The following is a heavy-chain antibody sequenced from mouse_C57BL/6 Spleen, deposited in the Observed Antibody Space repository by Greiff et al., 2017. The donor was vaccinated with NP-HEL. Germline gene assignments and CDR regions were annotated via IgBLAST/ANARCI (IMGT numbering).Heavy chain of an antibody. CDR2: IWSGGST. CDR1: GFSLTSYG. Sequence: VKLMESGPGLVQPSQSLSITCTVSGFSLTSYGVHWVRQSPGKGLEWLGVIWSGGSTDYNAAFISRLSISKDNSKSQVFFKMNSLQADDTAIYYCARVVTTGYYAMDYWGQGTSVTVSS. V-gene: IGHV2-2*01. D-gene: IGHD2-5*01. CDR3: ARVVTTGYYAMDY. J-gene: IGHJ4*01.